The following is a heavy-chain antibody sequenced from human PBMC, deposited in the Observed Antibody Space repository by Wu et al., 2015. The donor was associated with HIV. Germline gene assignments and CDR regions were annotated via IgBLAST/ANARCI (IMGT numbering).Heavy chain of an antibody. Sequence: VQLVQSGGEVKKPGASVKVACKGSGYIFSDYDFNWVRQAPGQGLEWMGWMNSNNGKTGYGQKFQGRVAMTRNISTRTAYMELSGLKSEDTAVYYCATSYYGSGSYPTFYYYYAMDVVGPRDHGHRLL. CDR2: MNSNNGKT. CDR1: GYIFSDYD. J-gene: IGHJ6*02. D-gene: IGHD3-10*01. CDR3: ATSYYGSGSYPTFYYYYAMDV. V-gene: IGHV1-8*01.